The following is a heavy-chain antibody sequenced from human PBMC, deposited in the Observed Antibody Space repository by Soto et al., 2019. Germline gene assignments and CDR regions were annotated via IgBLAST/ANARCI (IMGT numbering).Heavy chain of an antibody. CDR1: GDSVTSHD. CDR2: MHYTGFS. Sequence: SETLSLTCSFSGDSVTSHDLTWLRQSPKKRLECIGHMHYTGFSHYNPSLKSRLTTAVDRSDNQFTLHLTSETVADTAVYYCAMWQGTACYTYWRQGTEGTVSS. J-gene: IGHJ4*02. V-gene: IGHV4-59*02. CDR3: AMWQGTACYTY. D-gene: IGHD1-1*01.